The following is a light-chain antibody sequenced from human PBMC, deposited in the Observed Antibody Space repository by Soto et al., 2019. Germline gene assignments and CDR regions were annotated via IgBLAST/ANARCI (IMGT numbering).Light chain of an antibody. CDR3: AARDDSLNGHV. J-gene: IGLJ3*02. CDR2: QVT. V-gene: IGLV2-8*01. Sequence: QSALTQPPSASGSPGQSVTISCTGTSSDVGGWNYVSWYHQYPGKAPKLLIYQVTKRPSGVPDRFSGSKSGTSASLAISGLQSEDEANYYCAARDDSLNGHVFGGGTKLTVL. CDR1: SSDVGGWNY.